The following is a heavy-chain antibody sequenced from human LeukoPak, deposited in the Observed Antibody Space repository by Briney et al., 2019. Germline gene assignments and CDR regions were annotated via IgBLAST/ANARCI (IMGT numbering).Heavy chain of an antibody. J-gene: IGHJ3*02. CDR1: GFTFSSYS. CDR2: ISSSSSYI. CDR3: ARDAPGTAPGDSGAFDI. V-gene: IGHV3-21*01. D-gene: IGHD2-21*02. Sequence: GGSLRLSCAASGFTFSSYSMNWVRQAPGKGLEWVSSISSSSSYIYYADSVKGRFTISRDNAKNSLYLQMNSLRAEDTAVYYCARDAPGTAPGDSGAFDIWGQGTMVTVSS.